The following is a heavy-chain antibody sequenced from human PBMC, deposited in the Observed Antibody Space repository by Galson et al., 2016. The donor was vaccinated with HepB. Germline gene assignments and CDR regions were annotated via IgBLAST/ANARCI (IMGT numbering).Heavy chain of an antibody. CDR1: GDPISSITYY. J-gene: IGHJ4*02. D-gene: IGHD3-9*01. V-gene: IGHV4-39*01. CDR2: IYYNRDT. Sequence: SETLSLTCTVSGDPISSITYYWGWIRQPPGKGLEWIATIYYNRDTYYNPSLKSRVTTSVDTSKNQFSLKLTSVTAADTAIYYCASRRRRYFDWSFDSWGQGTLVTVSS. CDR3: ASRRRRYFDWSFDS.